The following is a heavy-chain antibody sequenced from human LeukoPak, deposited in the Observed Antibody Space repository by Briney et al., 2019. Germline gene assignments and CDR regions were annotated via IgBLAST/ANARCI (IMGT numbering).Heavy chain of an antibody. CDR3: AELGITMIGGV. Sequence: GGSLRLSCAASGFTFSSYSMNWVRQAPGKGLEWVSSISSSSSYIYYADSVKGRFTIPRDNAKNPLYRQMNSLRAEDTAVYYCAELGITMIGGVWGKGTTVTISS. J-gene: IGHJ6*04. V-gene: IGHV3-21*01. CDR2: ISSSSSYI. CDR1: GFTFSSYS. D-gene: IGHD3-10*02.